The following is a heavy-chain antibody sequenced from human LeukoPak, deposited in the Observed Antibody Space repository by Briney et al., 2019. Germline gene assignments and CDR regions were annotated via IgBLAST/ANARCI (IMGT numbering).Heavy chain of an antibody. V-gene: IGHV3-23*01. CDR3: AKAPLSYDSSGPFDY. CDR2: ISGNGVST. Sequence: GSLRLSCAASGFTFSIYGIHWVRQAPGKGLEWVSAISGNGVSTYYADSVKGRFTISRDNSKNTLYLQMNSLRAEDTAVYYCAKAPLSYDSSGPFDYWGQGTLVTVSS. D-gene: IGHD3-22*01. J-gene: IGHJ4*02. CDR1: GFTFSIYG.